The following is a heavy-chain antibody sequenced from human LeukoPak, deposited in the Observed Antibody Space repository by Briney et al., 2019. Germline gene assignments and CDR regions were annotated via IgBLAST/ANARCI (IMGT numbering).Heavy chain of an antibody. CDR1: GFIFSGYW. V-gene: IGHV3-7*01. Sequence: SGGSLRLSCAASGFIFSGYWMSWVRQAPGKGLEWVANINQDGSEKYYVDSVKGRFTISRDNAKNSLYLQMNSLRAEDTAVYYCARDLVGASHYFQHWGQGTLVTVPS. J-gene: IGHJ1*01. CDR3: ARDLVGASHYFQH. CDR2: INQDGSEK. D-gene: IGHD1-26*01.